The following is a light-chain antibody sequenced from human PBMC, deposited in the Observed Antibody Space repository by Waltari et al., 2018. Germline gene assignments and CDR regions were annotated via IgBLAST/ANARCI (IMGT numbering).Light chain of an antibody. V-gene: IGKV3-20*01. CDR1: QSVSRT. Sequence: EIVLTQSPGTLSLSPGERATLSCRASQSVSRTLAWYQQKPGQAPRLLSYDASSRATGIPDRFSGSGAGTDFSLTISRLEPEDFAVYYCQKYGTLPATFGQGTTVEIK. CDR2: DAS. J-gene: IGKJ1*01. CDR3: QKYGTLPAT.